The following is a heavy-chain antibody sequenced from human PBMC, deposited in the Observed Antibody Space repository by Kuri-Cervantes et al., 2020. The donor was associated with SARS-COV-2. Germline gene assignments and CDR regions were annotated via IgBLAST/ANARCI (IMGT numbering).Heavy chain of an antibody. D-gene: IGHD3-10*01. CDR1: GFTFSSYD. V-gene: IGHV3-30*03. Sequence: GGSLRLSCAASGFTFSSYDMHWVRQAPGKGLEWVAVISYDGSNKYYADSVKGRFTISRDNSKNTLYLQMNSLRAEDTAVYYCARTMVRGGIPHDAFDIWGQGKMVTVSS. CDR2: ISYDGSNK. J-gene: IGHJ3*02. CDR3: ARTMVRGGIPHDAFDI.